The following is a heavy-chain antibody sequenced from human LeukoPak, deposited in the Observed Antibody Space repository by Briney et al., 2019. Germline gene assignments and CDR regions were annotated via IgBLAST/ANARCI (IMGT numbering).Heavy chain of an antibody. D-gene: IGHD6-13*01. CDR3: ARVGRGIAAAGFGAFDI. Sequence: GGSLRLSCAASGFTFSDYYMTWIRQAPGKGLEWVSYISGGATTIFYADSVKGRFTISRDNAKNSLYLQMNGLRAEDTAVYYCARVGRGIAAAGFGAFDIWGQGTMLTVSS. J-gene: IGHJ3*02. CDR2: ISGGATTI. V-gene: IGHV3-11*01. CDR1: GFTFSDYY.